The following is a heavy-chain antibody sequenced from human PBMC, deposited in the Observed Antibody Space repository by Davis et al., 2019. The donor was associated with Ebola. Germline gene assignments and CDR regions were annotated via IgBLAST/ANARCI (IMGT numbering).Heavy chain of an antibody. CDR1: GGSFSGYQ. D-gene: IGHD2-21*01. CDR2: INHTGST. J-gene: IGHJ6*03. Sequence: SETLSLTCAVYGGSFSGYQWSWIRQTPGKGLEWIGEINHTGSTNYNPSLESRVTISVDTSKNQFSLKLSSVTAADTAVYYCARGLLIEVYYYYYMDVWGKGTTVTVSS. V-gene: IGHV4-34*01. CDR3: ARGLLIEVYYYYYMDV.